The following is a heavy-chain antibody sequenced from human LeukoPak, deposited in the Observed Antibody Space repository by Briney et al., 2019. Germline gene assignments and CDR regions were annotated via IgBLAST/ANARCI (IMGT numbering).Heavy chain of an antibody. CDR3: ARSGDIVVVVAATFDYFDY. Sequence: SQTLSLTCTVSGGSISSGSYYWSWIRQPAGKGLEWIGRIYTSGSTNYNPSLKSRVTISVDTSKNQFSLKLSSVTAADTAVYYCARSGDIVVVVAATFDYFDYWGQGTLVTVPS. CDR1: GGSISSGSYY. D-gene: IGHD2-15*01. CDR2: IYTSGST. V-gene: IGHV4-61*02. J-gene: IGHJ4*02.